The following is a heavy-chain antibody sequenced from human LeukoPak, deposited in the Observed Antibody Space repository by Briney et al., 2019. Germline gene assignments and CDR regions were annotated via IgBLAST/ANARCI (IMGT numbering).Heavy chain of an antibody. CDR1: GFTFSNYT. J-gene: IGHJ6*03. CDR3: ARDDYGDYFPPYYYYYYMDV. D-gene: IGHD4-17*01. V-gene: IGHV3-21*01. CDR2: ISSTTSYI. Sequence: PGGSLRLSCAASGFTFSNYTMNWVRQAPGKGLEWISSISSTTSYIYYADSVKGRFTISRDNAKNSLYLQMNSLRAEDTAVYYCARDDYGDYFPPYYYYYYMDVWGKGTTVTVSS.